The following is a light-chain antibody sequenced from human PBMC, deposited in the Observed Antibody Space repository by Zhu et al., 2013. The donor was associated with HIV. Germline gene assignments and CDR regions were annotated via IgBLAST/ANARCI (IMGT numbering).Light chain of an antibody. CDR2: LGS. CDR3: MQALQTPLT. Sequence: DIVMTQSPLSLPVTPGEPASISCRSSQGLLHSNGYNYLDWYLQKPGQSPQLLIYLGSNQASGVPDRFSGSGSGTDFTLKISRVEAEDVGVYYCMQALQTPLTFGPGTKVDIK. CDR1: QGLLHSNGYNY. V-gene: IGKV2-28*01. J-gene: IGKJ3*01.